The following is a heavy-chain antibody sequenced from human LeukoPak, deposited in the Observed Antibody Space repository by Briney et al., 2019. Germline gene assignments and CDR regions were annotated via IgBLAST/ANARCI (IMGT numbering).Heavy chain of an antibody. D-gene: IGHD6-19*01. Sequence: SETLSLTCTVSGGSISSSSYYWSWIRQPAGKGLEWIGRIYTSGSTNYNPSLKSRVTISVDTSKNQFSLKLSSVIAADTAVYYCASSIAVGGHNLYYLDSWGQGTLVTVSS. J-gene: IGHJ4*02. V-gene: IGHV4-61*02. CDR1: GGSISSSSYY. CDR2: IYTSGST. CDR3: ASSIAVGGHNLYYLDS.